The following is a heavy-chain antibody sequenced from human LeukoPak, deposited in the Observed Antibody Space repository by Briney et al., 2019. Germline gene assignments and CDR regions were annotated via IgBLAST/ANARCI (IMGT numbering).Heavy chain of an antibody. Sequence: SETLSLTCTVSGGSISSYYWSWIRQPPGKGLEWIGYIYYSGSTNYNPSLKSRVTISVDTSKNQFSLKLSSVTAADTAVYYCASVRLSDYYYFDYWGQGTLVTVSS. V-gene: IGHV4-59*01. J-gene: IGHJ4*02. CDR2: IYYSGST. CDR1: GGSISSYY. D-gene: IGHD2/OR15-2a*01. CDR3: ASVRLSDYYYFDY.